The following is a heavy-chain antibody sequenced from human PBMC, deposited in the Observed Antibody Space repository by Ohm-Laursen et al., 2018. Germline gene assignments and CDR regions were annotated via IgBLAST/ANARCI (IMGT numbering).Heavy chain of an antibody. V-gene: IGHV3-74*01. D-gene: IGHD5-18*01. J-gene: IGHJ4*02. CDR3: SRLRSNTVTTIWLDY. Sequence: GSLRLSCAASGFTFSSYWMHWVRRAPGKGLGWVSRITGDGTGANYADSVKGRFTISRDNAKNMVYLQMNSLRVEDTAVYFCSRLRSNTVTTIWLDYWGQGTLVTVSS. CDR2: ITGDGTGA. CDR1: GFTFSSYW.